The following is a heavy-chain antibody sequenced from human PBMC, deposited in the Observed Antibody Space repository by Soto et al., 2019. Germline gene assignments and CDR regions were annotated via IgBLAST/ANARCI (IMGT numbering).Heavy chain of an antibody. CDR1: GYTFTSYG. Sequence: ASVKVSCKASGYTFTSYGISWVRQAPGQGLEWMGWISAYNGNTNYAQKLQGRVTMTTDTCTSTAYMELRSLRSDDTAVYYCAAEATGSSNYCCCGMDVWGQGTTVAVSS. D-gene: IGHD4-4*01. CDR3: AAEATGSSNYCCCGMDV. J-gene: IGHJ6*02. V-gene: IGHV1-18*04. CDR2: ISAYNGNT.